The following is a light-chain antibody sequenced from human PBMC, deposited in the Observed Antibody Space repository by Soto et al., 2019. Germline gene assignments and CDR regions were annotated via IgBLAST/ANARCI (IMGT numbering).Light chain of an antibody. CDR2: DVN. CDR3: CSYAGSYTWV. CDR1: SSDVGGYNY. V-gene: IGLV2-11*01. J-gene: IGLJ3*02. Sequence: QSALTQPRSVSGSPGQSVTFSCTGTSSDVGGYNYVSWYQQHPGKAPKLMIYDVNQRPSGVPDRFSGSKSANTASLTISGLQAEDEADYYCCSYAGSYTWVFGGGTKLTVL.